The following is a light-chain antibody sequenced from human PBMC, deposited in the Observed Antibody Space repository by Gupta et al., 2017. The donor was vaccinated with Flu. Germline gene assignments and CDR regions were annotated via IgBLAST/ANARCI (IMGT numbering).Light chain of an antibody. CDR1: SNDVGSYNN. Sequence: QSALTQAASVSGSPGQSITISCIGTSNDVGSYNNVSWYQQHPGKAPKLMIYEVTNRPSGVSNRFSGSKSGTTASLAISGLQAEDEADYYCSSYTSNSARYVFGTGTKVTVL. V-gene: IGLV2-14*01. CDR3: SSYTSNSARYV. CDR2: EVT. J-gene: IGLJ1*01.